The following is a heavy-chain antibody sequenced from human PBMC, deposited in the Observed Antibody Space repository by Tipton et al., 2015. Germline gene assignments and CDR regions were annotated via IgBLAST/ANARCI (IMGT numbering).Heavy chain of an antibody. Sequence: TLSLTCNVSGGSISSYFWSWIRQSPGMGLEWIGYVYFTGTTNYNPSFKSRVTMSIDTSNNEFSLKLRSVTAADTAVYYCACHDYDLLTRDYQTVDYWGQGTRVTVSS. V-gene: IGHV4-59*01. J-gene: IGHJ4*02. CDR1: GGSISSYF. D-gene: IGHD3-9*01. CDR3: ACHDYDLLTRDYQTVDY. CDR2: VYFTGTT.